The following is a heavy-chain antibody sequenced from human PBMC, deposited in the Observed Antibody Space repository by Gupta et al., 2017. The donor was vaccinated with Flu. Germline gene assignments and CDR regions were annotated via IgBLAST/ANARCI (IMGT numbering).Heavy chain of an antibody. Sequence: WIRQPPGQGLEWIGSISYSGNTFYNPSLQSRVTISVDTSQNQFSLRMTSVTAADTAVYFCARRSAYGKTFAAGGHGTMVTVYS. CDR2: ISYSGNT. V-gene: IGHV4-39*01. CDR3: ARRSAYGKTFAA. D-gene: IGHD1-1*01. J-gene: IGHJ4*01.